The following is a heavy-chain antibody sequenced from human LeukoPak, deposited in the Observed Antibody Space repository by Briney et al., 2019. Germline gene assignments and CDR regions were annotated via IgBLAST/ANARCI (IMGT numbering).Heavy chain of an antibody. J-gene: IGHJ5*02. CDR1: GYTFTSYA. V-gene: IGHV7-4-1*02. D-gene: IGHD3-3*01. CDR3: ASTSTDFWSGTYNWFDP. CDR2: TNTNTGNP. Sequence: ASVKVSCTASGYTFTSYAMNWVRQAPGQGLEWMGWTNTNTGNPTYAQGFTGRFVFSLDTSVSTAYLQISSLKAEVTAAYYCASTSTDFWSGTYNWFDPWGQGTLVTVSS.